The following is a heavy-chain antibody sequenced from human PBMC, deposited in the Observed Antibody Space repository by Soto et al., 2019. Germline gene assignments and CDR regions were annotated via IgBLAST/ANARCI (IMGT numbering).Heavy chain of an antibody. V-gene: IGHV1-3*01. CDR3: ARDFSPPYYDILTGYYTTPPGVWFDP. CDR1: GSTFTSYA. CDR2: INAGNGNT. J-gene: IGHJ5*02. D-gene: IGHD3-9*01. Sequence: GSVKVSCKASGSTFTSYAMHWVRQAPEQRLEWMGWINAGNGNTKYSQKFKGRVTITRDTSASTAYMDLSSLSSEDTAVYYCARDFSPPYYDILTGYYTTPPGVWFDPWGQGTLVTVSS.